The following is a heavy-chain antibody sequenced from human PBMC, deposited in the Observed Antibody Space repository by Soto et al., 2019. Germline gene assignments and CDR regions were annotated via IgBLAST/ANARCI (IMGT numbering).Heavy chain of an antibody. D-gene: IGHD6-13*01. CDR3: ARETSSSWYLNSDNWFDP. CDR2: MNPNSGNT. J-gene: IGHJ5*02. CDR1: GYTFTSYD. V-gene: IGHV1-8*01. Sequence: GASVKVSCKASGYTFTSYDINCVRPATGQGLEWMGWMNPNSGNTGYAQKFQGRVTMTRNTSISTAYMELSSLRSEDTAVYYCARETSSSWYLNSDNWFDPWGQGTLVTVSS.